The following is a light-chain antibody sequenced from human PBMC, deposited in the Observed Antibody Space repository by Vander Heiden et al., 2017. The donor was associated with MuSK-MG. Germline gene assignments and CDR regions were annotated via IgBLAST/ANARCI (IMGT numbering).Light chain of an antibody. CDR2: DVR. CDR3: SSYMSDSTLV. J-gene: IGLJ2*01. Sequence: QSALTQPASVSGSPGQSITISCIGTISDGGSYVSWYQQHPGKAPKLMSYDVRNRPAGVSNRFSGAKSGNTASLTISGLQDEDEADYYCSSYMSDSTLVFGGGTKLTVL. CDR1: ISDGGSY. V-gene: IGLV2-14*03.